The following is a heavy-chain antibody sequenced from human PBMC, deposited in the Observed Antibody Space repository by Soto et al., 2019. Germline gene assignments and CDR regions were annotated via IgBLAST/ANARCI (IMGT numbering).Heavy chain of an antibody. CDR1: GFTFSNYW. D-gene: IGHD6-6*01. Sequence: GGSLRLYCVGSGFTFSNYWMSWVRQAPGKGLEWVANIKQDGNEKFYVESVRGRFTVSRDNAKNSLYLQMNSLRAEDTAVYYCARVASIAAFYWGQGTLVTVSS. V-gene: IGHV3-7*05. CDR3: ARVASIAAFY. CDR2: IKQDGNEK. J-gene: IGHJ4*02.